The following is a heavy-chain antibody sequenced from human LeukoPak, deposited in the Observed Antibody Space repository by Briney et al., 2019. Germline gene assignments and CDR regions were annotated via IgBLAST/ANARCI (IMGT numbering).Heavy chain of an antibody. D-gene: IGHD3-22*01. CDR1: GFTFSSYG. Sequence: PGGSLRLSCAASGFTFSSYGIHWVRQAPGKGLEWVAFIRYDGSNKYYADSVRGRFTISRDNSKNTLYLQMNLRADDTAVYYCAKERVYFDSSGYVDAFDIWGQGTMVTISS. CDR3: AKERVYFDSSGYVDAFDI. CDR2: IRYDGSNK. V-gene: IGHV3-30*02. J-gene: IGHJ3*02.